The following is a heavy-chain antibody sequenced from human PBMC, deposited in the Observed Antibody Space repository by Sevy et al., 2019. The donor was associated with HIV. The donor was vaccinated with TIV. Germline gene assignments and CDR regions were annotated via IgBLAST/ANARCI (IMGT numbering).Heavy chain of an antibody. V-gene: IGHV3-21*01. Sequence: GGSLRLSCAASGFTFSSYSMNWVRQAPGKGLEWVSSISSSSSYIYYADSVKGRFIISRDNAKNSLYLQMNSLRAEDTAVYYCARDRHCSSTSCYVPDAYDYWGQGTLVTVSS. J-gene: IGHJ4*02. CDR3: ARDRHCSSTSCYVPDAYDY. D-gene: IGHD2-2*01. CDR1: GFTFSSYS. CDR2: ISSSSSYI.